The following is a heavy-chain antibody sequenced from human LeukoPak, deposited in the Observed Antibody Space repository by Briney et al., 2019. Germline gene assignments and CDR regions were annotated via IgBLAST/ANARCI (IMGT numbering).Heavy chain of an antibody. J-gene: IGHJ3*01. CDR1: GFTFSSYS. V-gene: IGHV3-43*01. CDR2: ISWDSSST. CDR3: AKDGRQGAYDV. Sequence: GGSLRLSCAASGFTFSSYSMNWVRQRPGKGLEWVSLISWDSSSTYFTDSVKGRFTISRDNTKNSLYLQMNTLTTEDTAFYYCAKDGRQGAYDVWGQGTLVTVS. D-gene: IGHD2-21*01.